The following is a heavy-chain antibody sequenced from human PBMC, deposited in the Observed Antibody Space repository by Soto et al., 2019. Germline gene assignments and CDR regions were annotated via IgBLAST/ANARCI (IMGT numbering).Heavy chain of an antibody. V-gene: IGHV1-18*01. J-gene: IGHJ4*02. CDR3: ARESRTWVVGVIGPGDY. CDR2: IRVRNGDT. CDR1: GYIFTSND. D-gene: IGHD3-10*01. Sequence: QVQFVQSGAEVKEPGDSVKVSCRASGYIFTSNDITWVRQAPGQGLEWMGWIRVRNGDTNYAPKFRGRVTVTRETSTSTAYMELRSLSSDDTAVYYCARESRTWVVGVIGPGDYWGQGTLGTVSS.